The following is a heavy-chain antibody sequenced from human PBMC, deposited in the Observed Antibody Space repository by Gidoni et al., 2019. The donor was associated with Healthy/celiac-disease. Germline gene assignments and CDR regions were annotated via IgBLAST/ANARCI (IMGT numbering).Heavy chain of an antibody. CDR3: AKSPSGDSGYDAFDI. D-gene: IGHD1-26*01. V-gene: IGHV3-23*01. CDR1: GFTISSYA. J-gene: IGHJ3*02. CDR2: ISGSGGST. Sequence: VQLLESGGGLVQPGGSLMLSCAAHGFTISSYAMSWARQVPGKGLEWVSAISGSGGSTYYADSVKGQFTTSRDNSKNTLYQQMNSLRAEDTAVYYCAKSPSGDSGYDAFDIWGQGTMVTVSS.